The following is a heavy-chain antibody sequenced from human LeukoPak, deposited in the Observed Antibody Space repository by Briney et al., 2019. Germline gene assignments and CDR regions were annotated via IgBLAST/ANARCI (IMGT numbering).Heavy chain of an antibody. CDR1: GFPFSIYE. D-gene: IGHD3-22*01. V-gene: IGHV3-48*03. CDR3: ARDPDYYDSSGYHDY. J-gene: IGHJ4*02. Sequence: GGSLRLSCAVSGFPFSIYEMNWVRQAPGKGLEWVSNIGSSGTTRYYADSVKGRFTISRDNAKNSLYLQMNSLRAEDTAVYYCARDPDYYDSSGYHDYWGQGTLVTVSS. CDR2: IGSSGTTR.